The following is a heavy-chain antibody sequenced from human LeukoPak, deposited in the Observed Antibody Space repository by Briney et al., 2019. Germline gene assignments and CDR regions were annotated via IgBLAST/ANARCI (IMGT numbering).Heavy chain of an antibody. CDR2: IYYDGRT. Sequence: SETLSLTCTVSGGSISPYYWSWIRQSPGNGLEWIGHIYYDGRTSYNPSLKSRVTMSVDTSKNHFSLSLSSVTASDTAVYYCSRHVTAAGGPVGFWGQGTLVTVSS. D-gene: IGHD6-13*01. CDR1: GGSISPYY. V-gene: IGHV4-59*08. CDR3: SRHVTAAGGPVGF. J-gene: IGHJ4*02.